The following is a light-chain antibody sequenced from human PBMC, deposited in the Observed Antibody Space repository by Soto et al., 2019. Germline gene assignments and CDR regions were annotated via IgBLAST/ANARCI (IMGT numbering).Light chain of an antibody. CDR2: KVS. Sequence: DVLMAQSPLSLPVTLGQPASISCRSSQSLLYSAGNIYLNWFHQRPGQSPRRLIYKVSNRDSGVPDRFSGSGSGTDFTLKISRVEAEDVGVYYCMQGTHWPITFGGGTKVEIK. V-gene: IGKV2-30*01. J-gene: IGKJ4*01. CDR3: MQGTHWPIT. CDR1: QSLLYSAGNIY.